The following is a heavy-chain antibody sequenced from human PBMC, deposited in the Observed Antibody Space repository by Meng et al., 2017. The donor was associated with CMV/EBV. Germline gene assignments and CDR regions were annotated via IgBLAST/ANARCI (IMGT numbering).Heavy chain of an antibody. CDR2: INPSGGST. CDR1: GYTFTSYY. J-gene: IGHJ6*02. V-gene: IGHV1-46*01. CDR3: ARDPYCSSTSCYTGTPLNYGMDV. D-gene: IGHD2-2*02. Sequence: ASVKVSCKASGYTFTSYYMHWVRQAPGQGLEWMGIINPSGGSTSHAQKFQGRVTMTRDTSTSTVYMELSSLRSEDTAVYYCARDPYCSSTSCYTGTPLNYGMDVWGQGTTVTVSS.